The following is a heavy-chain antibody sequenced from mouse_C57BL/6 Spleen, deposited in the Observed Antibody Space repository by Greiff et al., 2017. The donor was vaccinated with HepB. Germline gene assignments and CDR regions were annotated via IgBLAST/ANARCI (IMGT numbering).Heavy chain of an antibody. D-gene: IGHD3-2*02. CDR1: GYTFTSYW. CDR2: IYPGSGSN. J-gene: IGHJ3*01. Sequence: QVQLQQPGAELVKPGASVKMSCKASGYTFTSYWITWVKQRPGQGLEWIGYIYPGSGSNKYNEKFKSKATLTVDTSSSTAYMQLSSLTSEDSAVYYCARGDSSGHRFAYWGQGTLVTVSA. V-gene: IGHV1-55*01. CDR3: ARGDSSGHRFAY.